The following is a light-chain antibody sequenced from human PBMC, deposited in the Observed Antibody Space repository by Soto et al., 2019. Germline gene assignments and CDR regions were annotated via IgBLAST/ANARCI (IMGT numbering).Light chain of an antibody. CDR3: QSYGDSLSGYV. V-gene: IGLV1-40*01. CDR2: GNS. Sequence: QSVLTQPPSVSGAPGHRVTISCTGSNSNIGAGYDVHWYQQLPGTAPKLLIYGNSNRPSGVPDRFSGSKSGTSASLTITGLQAEDEADYYCQSYGDSLSGYVFGTGTKVTLL. CDR1: NSNIGAGYD. J-gene: IGLJ1*01.